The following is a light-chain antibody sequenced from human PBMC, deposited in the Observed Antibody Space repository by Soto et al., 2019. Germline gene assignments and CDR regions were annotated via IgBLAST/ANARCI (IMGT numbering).Light chain of an antibody. J-gene: IGKJ5*01. CDR3: HQRSIWPIT. CDR2: DAS. Sequence: ESVLTQTPATLSLSPGERATLSCRASQSVSSYLAWYQQKPGQAPRLLIYDASNRATGIPARFSGSGSGTDFTLTISSLEPEDFAVYYCHQRSIWPITFGQGRRLEIK. V-gene: IGKV3-11*01. CDR1: QSVSSY.